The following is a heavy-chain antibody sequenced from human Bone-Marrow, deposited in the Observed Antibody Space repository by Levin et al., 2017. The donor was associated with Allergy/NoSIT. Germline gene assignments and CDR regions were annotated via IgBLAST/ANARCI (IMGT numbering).Heavy chain of an antibody. D-gene: IGHD6-6*01. CDR2: ISGSGGST. CDR3: AKERIAALPVGAFDI. J-gene: IGHJ3*02. Sequence: ETLSLTCAASGFTFSSYAMSWVRQAPGKGLEWVSAISGSGGSTYYADSVKGRFTISRDNSKNTLYLQMNSLRAEDTAVYYCAKERIAALPVGAFDIWGQGTMVTVSS. V-gene: IGHV3-23*01. CDR1: GFTFSSYA.